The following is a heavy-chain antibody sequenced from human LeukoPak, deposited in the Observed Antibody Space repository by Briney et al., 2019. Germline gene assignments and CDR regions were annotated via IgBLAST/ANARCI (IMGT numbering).Heavy chain of an antibody. CDR2: RIPIYGTA. CDR3: ARGGRISWADFYYYGRDV. CDR1: VDTCSIYG. Sequence: SVKVSFKASVDTCSIYGFYWVRKAPPQGMEWMGGRIPIYGTANDAQKSQGRVTITADKSTSKAYMDLSSRRSEDTAVYYCARGGRISWADFYYYGRDVWGEGTTVTVS. D-gene: IGHD2-15*01. V-gene: IGHV1-69*06. J-gene: IGHJ6*02.